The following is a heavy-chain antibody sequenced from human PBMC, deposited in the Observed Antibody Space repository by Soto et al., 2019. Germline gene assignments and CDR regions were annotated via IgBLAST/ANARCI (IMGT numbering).Heavy chain of an antibody. CDR2: IYHSGST. CDR3: ASSLNYYDSSGYPAAGHEY. J-gene: IGHJ4*02. D-gene: IGHD3-22*01. CDR1: GGSISSSNW. Sequence: TSETLSLTCAVSGGSISSSNWWSWVRQPPGKGLEWIGEIYHSGSTNYNPSLKSRVTISVDKSKNQFSLKLSSVTAADTAVYYCASSLNYYDSSGYPAAGHEYWGQGTLVTVSS. V-gene: IGHV4-4*02.